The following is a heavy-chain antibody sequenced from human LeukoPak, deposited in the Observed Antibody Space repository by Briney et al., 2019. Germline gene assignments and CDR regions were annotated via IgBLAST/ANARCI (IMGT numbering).Heavy chain of an antibody. Sequence: GGSLRLSCAASGFTVSSNYMSWVRQAPGKGLEWVSYISSSGNTIYYADSVKGRFTIFRDNAKNSLYLQMNSLRAEDTAVYYCARYCGGDCYSPWYYGMDVWGQGTTVTVSS. CDR1: GFTVSSNY. CDR2: ISSSGNTI. D-gene: IGHD2-21*02. V-gene: IGHV3-11*01. CDR3: ARYCGGDCYSPWYYGMDV. J-gene: IGHJ6*02.